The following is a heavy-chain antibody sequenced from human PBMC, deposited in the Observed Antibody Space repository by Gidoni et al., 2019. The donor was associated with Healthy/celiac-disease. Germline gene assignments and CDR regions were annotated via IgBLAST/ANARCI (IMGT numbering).Heavy chain of an antibody. CDR1: GFPFSSYA. Sequence: VQLVESGGGVVQPGRSLRLPCAASGFPFSSYAMHWARQAPGKVLEWVAVISYDGSNKYYADSVKGRFTISRDNSKNTLYLQMNSLRAEDTAVYYCARGLYYDILTPTDYWGQGTLVTVSS. CDR2: ISYDGSNK. J-gene: IGHJ4*02. D-gene: IGHD3-9*01. V-gene: IGHV3-30*04. CDR3: ARGLYYDILTPTDY.